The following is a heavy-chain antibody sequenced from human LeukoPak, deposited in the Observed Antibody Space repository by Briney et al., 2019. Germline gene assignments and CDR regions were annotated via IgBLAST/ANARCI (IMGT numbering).Heavy chain of an antibody. J-gene: IGHJ4*02. V-gene: IGHV1-69*05. CDR1: GGTFSSYA. CDR3: ARDAEDSGSYFDY. CDR2: IIPNFGTA. Sequence: SVKVSCKASGGTFSSYAISWVRQAPGQGLEWMGRIIPNFGTANYAQKFQGRVTITTDESTSTAYMELSSLRSEDTAVYYCARDAEDSGSYFDYWGQGTLVTVSS. D-gene: IGHD1-26*01.